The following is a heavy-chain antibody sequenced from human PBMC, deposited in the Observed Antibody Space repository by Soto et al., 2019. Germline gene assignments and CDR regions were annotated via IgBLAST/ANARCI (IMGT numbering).Heavy chain of an antibody. CDR1: GETFKTSE. J-gene: IGHJ4*02. CDR2: IRASDNSI. Sequence: EVQVVESGGGLAQPGGSLRLSCAASGETFKTSEVHWVRQAPGKGLEWLSFIRASDNSIYYADSVAGRYTISGDNAKKLVSLQMNSLTVEDAAIYYCGSSGWGASGTPYLDVWGQGTLVTVSS. CDR3: GSSGWGASGTPYLDV. D-gene: IGHD1-1*01. V-gene: IGHV3-48*03.